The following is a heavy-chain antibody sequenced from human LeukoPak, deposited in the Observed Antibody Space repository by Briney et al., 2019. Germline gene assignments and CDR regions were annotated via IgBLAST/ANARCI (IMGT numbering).Heavy chain of an antibody. V-gene: IGHV3-7*01. CDR1: GFTFSSSW. J-gene: IGHJ6*02. CDR2: INQDGSEK. CDR3: TGHYGMNV. Sequence: GGSLRLSYAASGFTFSSSWMTWVRQAPGKGLEWVANINQDGSEKYYVDSVRGRFTISRDNARNSLYLQMHSLRAEDTAVFYCTGHYGMNVWGQGTTVTVSS.